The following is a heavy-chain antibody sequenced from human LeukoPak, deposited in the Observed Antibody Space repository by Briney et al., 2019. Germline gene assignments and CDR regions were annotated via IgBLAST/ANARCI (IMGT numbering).Heavy chain of an antibody. D-gene: IGHD4-17*01. Sequence: GGSLRLSCAASGFTFSSNGIHCVRQAPGKGLEWVAVIWYDGSNKYYADSVKGRFTISRDNSKNTLYLQMDSLRAEDTALHYCVRDYGDYFDYWGQGTLVTVSS. J-gene: IGHJ4*02. CDR2: IWYDGSNK. CDR1: GFTFSSNG. CDR3: VRDYGDYFDY. V-gene: IGHV3-33*01.